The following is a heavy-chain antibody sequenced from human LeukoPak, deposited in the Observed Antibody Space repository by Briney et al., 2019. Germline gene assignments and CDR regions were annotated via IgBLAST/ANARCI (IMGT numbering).Heavy chain of an antibody. V-gene: IGHV4-59*08. CDR2: IYNSGST. D-gene: IGHD3-16*01. CDR1: GGSISSYY. CDR3: ARGWGYFDY. J-gene: IGHJ4*02. Sequence: SETLSLTCTVSGGSISSYYWSWILQPPGKGLEWIGYIYNSGSTNDNPSLKSRVTISLDTSKKQFSLKLSSVTAADTAVYYCARGWGYFDYWGQGTLVTVSS.